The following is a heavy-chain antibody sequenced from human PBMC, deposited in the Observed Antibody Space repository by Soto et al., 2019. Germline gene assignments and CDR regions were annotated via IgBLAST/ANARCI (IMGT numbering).Heavy chain of an antibody. V-gene: IGHV4-4*07. Sequence: PSETLSLTCSVSGDSVSNYCCSWFRQPAGKGLEWIGRIYTGGSTNYNPSLKSRVTLSVDTSKNQFSLRLTSVTAADTAVYYCARANVGPPGGGSWTMPFDFWGHGTLVTVSS. CDR1: GDSVSNYC. J-gene: IGHJ4*01. CDR2: IYTGGST. D-gene: IGHD2-15*01. CDR3: ARANVGPPGGGSWTMPFDF.